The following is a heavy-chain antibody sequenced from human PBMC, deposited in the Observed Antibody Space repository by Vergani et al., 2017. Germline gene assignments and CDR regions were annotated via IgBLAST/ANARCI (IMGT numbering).Heavy chain of an antibody. CDR3: ARDLWDYDDSSGYSKADAFDI. V-gene: IGHV1-46*03. Sequence: QVQLVQSGAEVKKPGASVKVSCKASGYTFTSYYMHWVRQAPGQGLGWMGIINPSGGSTSYAQKFQGRVTMTRDTSTSTVYMELSSLRSEDTAVDYCARDLWDYDDSSGYSKADAFDIWGQGTMVTVSS. CDR2: INPSGGST. D-gene: IGHD3-22*01. CDR1: GYTFTSYY. J-gene: IGHJ3*02.